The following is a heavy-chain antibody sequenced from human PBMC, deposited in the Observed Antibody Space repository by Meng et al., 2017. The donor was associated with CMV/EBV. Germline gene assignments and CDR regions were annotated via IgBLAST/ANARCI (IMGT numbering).Heavy chain of an antibody. CDR3: ARAPYYDFWSGYSDYYYGMDV. J-gene: IGHJ6*02. Sequence: LSCTVSGGSISSYYWSWIRQPPGKGLEWIGYIYYSGSTNYNPSLKSRVTISVDTSKNQFSLKLSSVTAADTAVYYCARAPYYDFWSGYSDYYYGMDVWGQGTTVPSP. D-gene: IGHD3-3*01. V-gene: IGHV4-59*01. CDR2: IYYSGST. CDR1: GGSISSYY.